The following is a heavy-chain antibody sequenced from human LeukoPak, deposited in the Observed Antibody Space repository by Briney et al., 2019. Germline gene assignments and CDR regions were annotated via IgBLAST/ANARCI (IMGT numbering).Heavy chain of an antibody. Sequence: GGSLRLSCAASGFTFSSYAMSWVRQAPGKGLEWVSIIYSGGSTYYADSVRGRFTISRDNSKNTLYLLMNSLRAEDTAVYYCATSGWWGYFDYWGQGTLVTVSS. V-gene: IGHV3-66*01. D-gene: IGHD6-19*01. CDR1: GFTFSSYA. CDR2: IYSGGST. CDR3: ATSGWWGYFDY. J-gene: IGHJ4*02.